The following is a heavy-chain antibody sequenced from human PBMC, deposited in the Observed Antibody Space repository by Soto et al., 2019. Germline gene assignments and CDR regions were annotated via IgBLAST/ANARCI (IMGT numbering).Heavy chain of an antibody. Sequence: PGGSLRLSCAASGFSFSSYAMSWVRQAPGKGLEWVSSISTSGGNTYYADSVKGQFTISRDNSENTLDLQMHSLRAEDTAVYYCATHTRYSDPDYWGRGSLVTVSS. CDR1: GFSFSSYA. J-gene: IGHJ4*02. CDR2: ISTSGGNT. CDR3: ATHTRYSDPDY. D-gene: IGHD1-26*01. V-gene: IGHV3-23*01.